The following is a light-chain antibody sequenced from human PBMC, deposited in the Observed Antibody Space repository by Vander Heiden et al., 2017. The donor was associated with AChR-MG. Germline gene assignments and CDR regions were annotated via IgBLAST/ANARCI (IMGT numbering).Light chain of an antibody. CDR1: RLRTYH. CDR2: GKN. CDR3: NSRDSSGDHWV. V-gene: IGLV3-19*01. J-gene: IGLJ3*02. Sequence: SSELTQDPAVSVALGQTVRITCQGDRLRTYHATWYQQKPGQAPLLVIYGKNNRPSGIPDRFSGSSSGNTASMTISGAQAEDEADYYCNSRDSSGDHWVFGGGTKLTVL.